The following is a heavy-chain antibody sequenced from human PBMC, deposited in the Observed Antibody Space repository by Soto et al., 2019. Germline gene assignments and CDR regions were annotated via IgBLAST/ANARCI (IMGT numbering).Heavy chain of an antibody. Sequence: SETLSLTCTVSGGSISSYYWSWIRQPPGKGLEWIGYIYYSGSTNYNPSLKSRVTISVDTSKNQFSLKLSSVTAADTAVYYCARMEVNYYYYYGMDVWGQGTTVTVSS. CDR1: GGSISSYY. V-gene: IGHV4-59*01. CDR3: ARMEVNYYYYYGMDV. CDR2: IYYSGST. D-gene: IGHD1-1*01. J-gene: IGHJ6*02.